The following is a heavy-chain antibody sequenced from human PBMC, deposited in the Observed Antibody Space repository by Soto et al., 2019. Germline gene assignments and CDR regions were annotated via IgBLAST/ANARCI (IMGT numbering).Heavy chain of an antibody. Sequence: QVQLVQSGAEVKKPGSSVKVSCKASEGTFSSYAISWVRQAPGQGLEWMGGIIPIFGTANYAQKFQGRVTITADESTSTAYMELSSLRSEDTAVYYCARHSCCSTPNYYYGMDVWGQGTTVTVSS. CDR3: ARHSCCSTPNYYYGMDV. D-gene: IGHD2-15*01. J-gene: IGHJ6*02. V-gene: IGHV1-69*12. CDR1: EGTFSSYA. CDR2: IIPIFGTA.